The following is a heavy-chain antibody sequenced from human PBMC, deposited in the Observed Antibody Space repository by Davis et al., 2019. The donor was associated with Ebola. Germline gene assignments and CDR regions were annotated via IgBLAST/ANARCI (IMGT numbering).Heavy chain of an antibody. V-gene: IGHV4-39*01. CDR2: IYYSGST. D-gene: IGHD2-21*02. CDR3: TRPPLDCGGDCDHHETFDI. Sequence: PSETLSLTCTVSGGPIPSTSYYFGWIRQPPGKGLEWIGTIYYSGSTYYNPSLKSRVTISVDTSTNQFSLELNSVTAADTAVYYCTRPPLDCGGDCDHHETFDIWGQGTTVTVSS. CDR1: GGPIPSTSYY. J-gene: IGHJ3*02.